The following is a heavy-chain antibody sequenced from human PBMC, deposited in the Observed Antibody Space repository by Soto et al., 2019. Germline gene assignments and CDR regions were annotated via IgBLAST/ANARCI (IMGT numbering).Heavy chain of an antibody. CDR3: AKDIVVVPAYYYYAMDV. CDR2: IYYSGST. J-gene: IGHJ6*02. CDR1: GDSINNGAYY. Sequence: PSETLSLTCSVSGDSINNGAYYWNWIRQHPDKRLEWIGYIYYSGSTFYAPSLRSRVTISADTSKKQFSLKLSSVTAADTAVYYCAKDIVVVPAYYYYAMDVWGQGTTVTVSS. V-gene: IGHV4-31*03. D-gene: IGHD2-2*01.